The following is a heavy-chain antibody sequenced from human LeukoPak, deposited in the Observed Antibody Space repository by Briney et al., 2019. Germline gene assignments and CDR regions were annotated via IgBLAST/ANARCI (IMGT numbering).Heavy chain of an antibody. CDR3: ARGGSSGWQYYFDY. Sequence: PSETLSLTCAVYGGSFSDYYWSWIRQPPGKELEWIGEINHSGSTNYNPSLKSRVTISVDTSKNQFSLKLSSVTAADTAVYYCARGGSSGWQYYFDYWGQGTLVTVSS. D-gene: IGHD6-19*01. CDR2: INHSGST. CDR1: GGSFSDYY. J-gene: IGHJ4*02. V-gene: IGHV4-34*01.